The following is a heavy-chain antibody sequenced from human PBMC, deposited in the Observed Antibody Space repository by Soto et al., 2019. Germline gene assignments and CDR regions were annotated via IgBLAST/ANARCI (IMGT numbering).Heavy chain of an antibody. CDR1: GGSISSSDW. D-gene: IGHD3-10*01. CDR3: ARCYGSGSSYYYYYGMDA. CDR2: IYHSGST. J-gene: IGHJ6*02. V-gene: IGHV4-4*02. Sequence: SETLSLTCAASGGSISSSDWWSWVRQPPGKGLEWIGEIYHSGSTNYNPSLKSRVTISVDKSKNQFSLKLSSVTAADTAVYYCARCYGSGSSYYYYYGMDAWGQGTTVTVSS.